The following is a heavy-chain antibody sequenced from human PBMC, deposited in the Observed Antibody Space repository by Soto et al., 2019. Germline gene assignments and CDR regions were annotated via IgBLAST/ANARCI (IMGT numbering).Heavy chain of an antibody. CDR2: INHSGST. D-gene: IGHD2-8*02. Sequence: QVQLQQWGAGLLKPSETLSLTCAVYGGSFSGYYWSWIRQPPGKGLEWIGEINHSGSTNYNPSLKSRVTISVDTSKNPFSLMLSSVTAADTAVYYCARGQSSLLLDCWGQGVLVTVSS. V-gene: IGHV4-34*01. J-gene: IGHJ4*02. CDR1: GGSFSGYY. CDR3: ARGQSSLLLDC.